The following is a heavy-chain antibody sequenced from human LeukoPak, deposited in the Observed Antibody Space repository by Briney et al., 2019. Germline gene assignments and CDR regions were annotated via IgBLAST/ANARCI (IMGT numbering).Heavy chain of an antibody. Sequence: ASVKVSCKTSGYTFTGYYMHWVRQAPGQGLEWMGWINANSGGTNYAQKFQGRVTMTRDTSISTAYMELSSLRSEDTAVYYCARARAAMVTGGDYWGQGALVTVSS. V-gene: IGHV1-2*02. CDR1: GYTFTGYY. D-gene: IGHD5-18*01. CDR3: ARARAAMVTGGDY. J-gene: IGHJ4*02. CDR2: INANSGGT.